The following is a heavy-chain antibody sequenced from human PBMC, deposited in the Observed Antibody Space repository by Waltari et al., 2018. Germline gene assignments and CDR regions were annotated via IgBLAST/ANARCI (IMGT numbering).Heavy chain of an antibody. D-gene: IGHD6-19*01. J-gene: IGHJ4*02. CDR3: ARQRGIAVAGTLDY. CDR2: IYPGDSDT. Sequence: WIGWVRQMPGKGLEWMGIIYPGDSDTRYSPSFQGQVTISADKSISTAYLQWSSLKASDTAMYYCARQRGIAVAGTLDYWGQGTLVTVSS. CDR1: W. V-gene: IGHV5-51*01.